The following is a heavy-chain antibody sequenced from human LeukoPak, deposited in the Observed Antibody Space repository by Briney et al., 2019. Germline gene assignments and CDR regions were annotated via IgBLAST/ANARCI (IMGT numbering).Heavy chain of an antibody. D-gene: IGHD2-15*01. CDR3: ARGADSDEVFDY. CDR1: GDSIGSGSYY. J-gene: IGHJ4*02. V-gene: IGHV4-61*02. CDR2: ISTTGNS. Sequence: PSETLSLTCTVSGDSIGSGSYYWSWIRQPAGKGLEWVGRISTTGNSNYNPSLKSRVTISLDTSNNQFFLKLSSVTAADTAVYYCARGADSDEVFDYWGQGTLVTVSS.